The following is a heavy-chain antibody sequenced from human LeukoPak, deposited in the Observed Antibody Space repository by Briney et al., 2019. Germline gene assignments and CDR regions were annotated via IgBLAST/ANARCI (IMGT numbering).Heavy chain of an antibody. D-gene: IGHD3-10*01. V-gene: IGHV1-2*02. Sequence: ASVKVSCKASGYTFTGYYMHWVRQAPGQGLEWMGWINPNSGDTDYEQRFQGRVTMTSDTSISTAYMELSWLRSDDTAVYYCARAMVRGLHYFDYWGQGTLVTVSS. J-gene: IGHJ4*02. CDR2: INPNSGDT. CDR3: ARAMVRGLHYFDY. CDR1: GYTFTGYY.